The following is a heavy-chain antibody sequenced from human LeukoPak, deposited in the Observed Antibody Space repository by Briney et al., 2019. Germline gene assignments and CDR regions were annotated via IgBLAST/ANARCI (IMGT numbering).Heavy chain of an antibody. D-gene: IGHD1/OR15-1a*01. J-gene: IGHJ4*02. V-gene: IGHV3-23*01. CDR2: IGARFET. Sequence: GGSLRLSCAASRFIFGNFAMTWVRQAPGKGLEWVAIIGARFETFYAGSVKGRFTISRDNSRNTVSLQMTSLRGEDSAIYYCAKRGPGTLPGSFDYWGQGSLVTVSS. CDR1: RFIFGNFA. CDR3: AKRGPGTLPGSFDY.